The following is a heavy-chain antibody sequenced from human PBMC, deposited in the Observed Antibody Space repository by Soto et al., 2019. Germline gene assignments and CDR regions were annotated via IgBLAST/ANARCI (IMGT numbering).Heavy chain of an antibody. V-gene: IGHV3-30*18. CDR1: GFTFSSYG. CDR3: AKDGSSWYTGWFDP. Sequence: QTGGSLRLSCAASGFTFSSYGMHWVRQAPGKGLEWVAVISYDGSNKYYADSVKGRFTISRDNSKNTLYLQMNSLRAEDTAVYYCAKDGSSWYTGWFDPWGQGTLVRVSS. D-gene: IGHD6-13*01. CDR2: ISYDGSNK. J-gene: IGHJ5*02.